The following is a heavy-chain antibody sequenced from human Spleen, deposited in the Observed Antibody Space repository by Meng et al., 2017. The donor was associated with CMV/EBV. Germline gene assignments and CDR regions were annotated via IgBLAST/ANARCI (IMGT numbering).Heavy chain of an antibody. D-gene: IGHD1-1*01. CDR3: ARKRNGTWRPPDY. Sequence: ASVKVSCKASGYTFTSYDINWVRQATGQGLEWMGWMNPNSGNTGYAQKLQGRVAMTTDTSTSTAYMELRSLRSDDTAVYYCARKRNGTWRPPDYWGQGTMVTVSS. J-gene: IGHJ4*03. V-gene: IGHV1-8*02. CDR1: GYTFTSYD. CDR2: MNPNSGNT.